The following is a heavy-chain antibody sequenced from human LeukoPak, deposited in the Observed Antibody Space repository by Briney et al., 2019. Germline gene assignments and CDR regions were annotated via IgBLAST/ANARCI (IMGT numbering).Heavy chain of an antibody. CDR1: GGSFSGYY. CDR2: IYYSGST. Sequence: PSETLSLTCAVYGGSFSGYYWSWIRQSPGKGLEWIGYIYYSGSTYYNPSLKSRVTISVDTSKNQFSLKLTSVTAADTAVYYCARASGYSSNFNYWGQGTLVTVSS. V-gene: IGHV4-30-4*01. CDR3: ARASGYSSNFNY. D-gene: IGHD5-18*01. J-gene: IGHJ4*02.